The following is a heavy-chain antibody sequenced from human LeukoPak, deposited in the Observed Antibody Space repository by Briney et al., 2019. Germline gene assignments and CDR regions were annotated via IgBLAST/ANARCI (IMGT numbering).Heavy chain of an antibody. CDR1: GESLNSYY. Sequence: RPSETLSLTCAVYGESLNSYYWSWVRQPPGEGLEWIGEIYESGPTEYNPSLKSRVTISMVPSKQQFSLSLSSVTAADTAVYYCARGAWATRLGSWGLGTPVIVSS. D-gene: IGHD2-15*01. CDR3: ARGAWATRLGS. V-gene: IGHV4-34*01. J-gene: IGHJ4*02. CDR2: IYESGPT.